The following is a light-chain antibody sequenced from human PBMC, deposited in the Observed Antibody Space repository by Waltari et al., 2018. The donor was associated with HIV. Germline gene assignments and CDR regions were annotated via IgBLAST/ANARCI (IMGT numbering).Light chain of an antibody. CDR1: QSVSRSY. J-gene: IGKJ4*01. V-gene: IGKV3-20*01. CDR2: GAS. Sequence: EIVLTQSPGTLSLSPGVRATLSCRASQSVSRSYLAWYQQKPGQAPRRLIYGASSRATGTPDRFSGSGSGTDFTLTINRLEPEDFAVYYCQQYDGSSTFGGGTKVEIK. CDR3: QQYDGSST.